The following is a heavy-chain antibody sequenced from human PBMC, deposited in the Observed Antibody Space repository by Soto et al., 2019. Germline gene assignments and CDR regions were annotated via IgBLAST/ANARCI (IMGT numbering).Heavy chain of an antibody. CDR1: GYTFTDYD. V-gene: IGHV1-8*01. J-gene: IGHJ4*02. CDR3: EVTTGF. CDR2: VSPGNANA. Sequence: QVQVVQSRAEVKKPGASVKVSCKTSGYTFTDYDINWVRQATGQGLEWMGWVSPGNANAGYAPQSXGXXARTSDTSISTVYMELNSLTSEDTAVYFCEVTTGFWGQGTKITVSS. D-gene: IGHD2-21*02.